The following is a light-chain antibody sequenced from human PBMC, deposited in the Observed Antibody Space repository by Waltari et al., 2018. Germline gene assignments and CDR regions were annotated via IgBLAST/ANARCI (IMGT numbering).Light chain of an antibody. CDR2: GNS. V-gene: IGLV1-40*01. J-gene: IGLJ2*01. CDR1: SSNIGAGYD. CDR3: QSYDSTLGGSV. Sequence: QSVLTQPPSVSGAPGQRVTISCSGSSSNIGAGYDVNWYQKLPGKAPKLLIYGNSNRPSGVPDRISGSKSGTSASLAITGLQAEDEADYYCQSYDSTLGGSVFGGGTKLTVL.